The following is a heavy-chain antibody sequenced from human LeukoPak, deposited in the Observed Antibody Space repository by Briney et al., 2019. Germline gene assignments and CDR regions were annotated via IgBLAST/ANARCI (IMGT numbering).Heavy chain of an antibody. V-gene: IGHV4-34*01. CDR2: INHSGST. CDR1: GGSFSGYH. Sequence: SETLSLTCAVYGGSFSGYHWSWIRQPPGKGLEWIGEINHSGSTNYNPSLKSRVTISVDTSKNQFSLKLSSVTAADTAVYYCASSSSSWYRVFDYWGQGTLVTVSS. D-gene: IGHD6-13*01. CDR3: ASSSSSWYRVFDY. J-gene: IGHJ4*02.